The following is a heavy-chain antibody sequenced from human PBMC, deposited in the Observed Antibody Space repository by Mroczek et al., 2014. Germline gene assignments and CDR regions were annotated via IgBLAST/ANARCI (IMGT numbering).Heavy chain of an antibody. D-gene: IGHD2-2*01. CDR3: AKARGYCSSTSCPSGYFDY. CDR1: GFTFDDYA. V-gene: IGHV3-9*01. Sequence: VQLVQSGGGLVQPGRSLRLSCAASGFTFDDYAMHWVRQAPGKGLEWVSGISWNSGSIGYADSVKGRFTISRDNAKNSLYLQMNSLRAEDTALYYCAKARGYCSSTSCPSGYFDYWGQGTWSTVSS. CDR2: ISWNSGSI. J-gene: IGHJ4*02.